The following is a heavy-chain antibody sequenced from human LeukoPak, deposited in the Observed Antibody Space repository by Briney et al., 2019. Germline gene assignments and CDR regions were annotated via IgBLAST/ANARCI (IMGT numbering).Heavy chain of an antibody. Sequence: ASVKVSCKASGYTFTSYGISWVRQAPGQGLEWMGWISAYNGNTNYAQKLQGRVTMTTDTSTSTAYMELSSLRSEDTAVYYCARGQKSALTYGSGTYAYYFDYWGQGTLVTVSS. CDR3: ARGQKSALTYGSGTYAYYFDY. CDR1: GYTFTSYG. D-gene: IGHD3-10*01. V-gene: IGHV1-18*01. CDR2: ISAYNGNT. J-gene: IGHJ4*02.